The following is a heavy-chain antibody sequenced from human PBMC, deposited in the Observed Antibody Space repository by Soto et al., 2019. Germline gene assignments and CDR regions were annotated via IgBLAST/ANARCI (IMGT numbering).Heavy chain of an antibody. J-gene: IGHJ4*02. CDR2: ISGSGGRT. Sequence: GSLRLSCAASGFTFSTYAMSWVRQAPGQGLEWVARISGSGGRTNYADSVKGRFTTSRDISKNTLYLQMNSLRAEDTAVYYCARDDGSSWSVDYWGQGTLVTVSS. CDR3: ARDDGSSWSVDY. CDR1: GFTFSTYA. V-gene: IGHV3-23*01. D-gene: IGHD6-13*01.